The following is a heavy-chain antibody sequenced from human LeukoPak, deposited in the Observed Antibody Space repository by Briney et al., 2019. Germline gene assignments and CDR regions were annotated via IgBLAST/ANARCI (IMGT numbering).Heavy chain of an antibody. J-gene: IGHJ3*02. CDR2: IYHSGST. CDR3: ARVGYYDILFAGADAFDI. Sequence: SETLSLTCTVSGYSISSGYYWGWIRQPPGKGLEWIGSIYHSGSTYYNPSLKSRVTISVDTSKNQFSLKLSSVTAADTAVYYCARVGYYDILFAGADAFDIWGQGTMVTVSS. CDR1: GYSISSGYY. D-gene: IGHD3-9*01. V-gene: IGHV4-38-2*02.